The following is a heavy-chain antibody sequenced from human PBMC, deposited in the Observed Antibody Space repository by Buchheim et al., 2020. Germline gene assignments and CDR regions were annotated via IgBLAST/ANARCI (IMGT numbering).Heavy chain of an antibody. V-gene: IGHV3-30*18. CDR1: GFNFRNYG. D-gene: IGHD2-8*02. J-gene: IGHJ4*02. CDR2: ILYDGTNK. Sequence: QLQLVESGGGVVQPGRSLRLSCAASGFNFRNYGMHWVRQAPGKGLEWVAAILYDGTNKYYADSVKGRFTISRDNSKNTLYLQMNSLRAEDTAVYYCAKDLGPSYLVVYFDYWGQGTL. CDR3: AKDLGPSYLVVYFDY.